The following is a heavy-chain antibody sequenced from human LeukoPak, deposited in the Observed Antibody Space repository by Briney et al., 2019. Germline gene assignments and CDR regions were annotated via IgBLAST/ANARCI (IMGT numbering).Heavy chain of an antibody. J-gene: IGHJ4*02. CDR3: ARVASSDSSGYDY. Sequence: PSETLSLTCAVSGGSISSGGYSWSWIRQPPGTGLEWIRYIYHSGSTYYNPSLKSRVTISVDRSKNQFSLKLSSVTAADTAVYYCARVASSDSSGYDYWGQGTLVTVSS. CDR2: IYHSGST. CDR1: GGSISSGGYS. D-gene: IGHD3-22*01. V-gene: IGHV4-30-2*01.